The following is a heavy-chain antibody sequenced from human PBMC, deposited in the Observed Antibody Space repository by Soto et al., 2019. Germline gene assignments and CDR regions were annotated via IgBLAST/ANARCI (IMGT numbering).Heavy chain of an antibody. Sequence: QITLKESGPPLVKPTQTLTLTCTFSAFSLSTSGVGVGWIRQPPGKALEWLTFIYWDDDKRYSPSLKSRPTIPKDTSKNQAVLTMTNMDPVDTATYYCARLVAAGITYYFDSWGQGTLVTVSS. CDR2: IYWDDDK. V-gene: IGHV2-5*02. CDR3: ARLVAAGITYYFDS. D-gene: IGHD2-21*01. CDR1: AFSLSTSGVG. J-gene: IGHJ4*02.